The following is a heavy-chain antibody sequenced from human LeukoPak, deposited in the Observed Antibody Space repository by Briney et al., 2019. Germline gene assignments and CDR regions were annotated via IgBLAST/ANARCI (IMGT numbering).Heavy chain of an antibody. V-gene: IGHV4-30-2*01. CDR1: GGSISSGGYS. D-gene: IGHD2-2*01. CDR3: ARVVGYCRSTSCPYNWFDP. CDR2: IYHSGST. J-gene: IGHJ5*02. Sequence: SETLSLTCAVSGGSISSGGYSWSWIRQPPGKGLEWIGYIYHSGSTYYNPSLKSRVTISVDRSKNQFSLKLSSVTAADTAVYYCARVVGYCRSTSCPYNWFDPWGQRTLVTVSS.